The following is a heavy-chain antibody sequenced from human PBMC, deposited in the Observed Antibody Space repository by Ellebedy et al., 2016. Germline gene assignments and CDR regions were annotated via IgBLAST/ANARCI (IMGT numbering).Heavy chain of an antibody. CDR3: VKGAAVGGAYPTSGLDV. V-gene: IGHV3-53*01. D-gene: IGHD1-26*01. J-gene: IGHJ6*02. CDR2: IYSGGST. Sequence: GESLKISCAASGFTVSSNYMSWARQAPGKGLEWVSVIYSGGSTYYADSVKGRFTISRDNAKNSLYLQMNSLSAEDTAVYYCVKGAAVGGAYPTSGLDVWGQGTTVTVAS. CDR1: GFTVSSNY.